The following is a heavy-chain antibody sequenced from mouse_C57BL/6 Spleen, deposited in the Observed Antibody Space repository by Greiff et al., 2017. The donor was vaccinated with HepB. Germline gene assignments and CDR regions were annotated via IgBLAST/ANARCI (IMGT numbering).Heavy chain of an antibody. J-gene: IGHJ3*01. D-gene: IGHD1-1*02. CDR1: GYSFTDYN. V-gene: IGHV1-39*01. CDR2: INPNYGTT. CDR3: ARGDYGKGAFFAY. Sequence: EVQLPQSGPELVKPGASVKISCKASGYSFTDYNMNWVKQSNGKSLVWIGVINPNYGTTSYNQKFKGKATLTVDQSSSTAYMQLNSLKSEDSAVYDCARGDYGKGAFFAYWGQGTRVNVSA.